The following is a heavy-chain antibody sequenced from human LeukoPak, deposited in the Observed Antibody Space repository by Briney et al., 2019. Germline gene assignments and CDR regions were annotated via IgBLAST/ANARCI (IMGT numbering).Heavy chain of an antibody. CDR3: ARDRFGRVGTTPPLDY. CDR1: GGSILSSSYY. D-gene: IGHD1-26*01. V-gene: IGHV4-39*07. J-gene: IGHJ4*02. Sequence: SETLSLTCTVSGGSILSSSYYWGWIRQPPGKGLEWIGSIYYGGSTDYNPSLKSRVIISVDTSKNQFSLKLSSVTAADTAVYYCARDRFGRVGTTPPLDYWGLGNLVTVSS. CDR2: IYYGGST.